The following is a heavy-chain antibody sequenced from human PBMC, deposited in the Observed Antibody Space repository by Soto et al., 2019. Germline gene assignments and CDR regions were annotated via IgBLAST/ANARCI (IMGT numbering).Heavy chain of an antibody. CDR1: GFPFSSYA. J-gene: IGHJ4*02. V-gene: IGHV3-23*01. CDR2: ISGSGGST. CDR3: AKYYYGSGSNRAFDY. D-gene: IGHD3-10*01. Sequence: EVQLLESGGGLVQPGGSLRLSCAASGFPFSSYAMCWVRQAPGKGLEWVSDISGSGGSTYSADSVKGRFTISRDNSKNTLYVQMNSLRAEDTAVYYCAKYYYGSGSNRAFDYWGQGTLVTVSS.